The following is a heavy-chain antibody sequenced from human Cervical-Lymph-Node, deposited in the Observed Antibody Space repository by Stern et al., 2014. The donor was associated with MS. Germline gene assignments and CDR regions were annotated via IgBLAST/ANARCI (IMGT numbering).Heavy chain of an antibody. Sequence: QVQLQESGPGLVKPSQTLSLTCTVSGGSISSGGYYWSWLRQHPGKGLEWIGYIYYSGSTYYNPSLKSRVTISVDTSKNQFSLKLSSVTAADTAVYYCASATYYDFWSGPYGMDVWGQGTTVTVSS. CDR2: IYYSGST. V-gene: IGHV4-31*03. D-gene: IGHD3-3*01. CDR3: ASATYYDFWSGPYGMDV. CDR1: GGSISSGGYY. J-gene: IGHJ6*02.